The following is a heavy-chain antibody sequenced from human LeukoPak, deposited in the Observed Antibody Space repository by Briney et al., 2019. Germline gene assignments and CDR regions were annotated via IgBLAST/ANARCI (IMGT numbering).Heavy chain of an antibody. D-gene: IGHD3-10*01. J-gene: IGHJ4*02. CDR2: ISYDGSNK. CDR1: GFTFSSYA. V-gene: IGHV3-30-3*01. CDR3: ARGGGMVRGVITPDY. Sequence: PGGSLRLSCAASGFTFSSYAMHWVRQAPGKGLEWVAVISYDGSNKYYADSVKGRFTISRDNSKNTLYLQMNSLRAEDTAVYYCARGGGMVRGVITPDYWGQGTLVTVSS.